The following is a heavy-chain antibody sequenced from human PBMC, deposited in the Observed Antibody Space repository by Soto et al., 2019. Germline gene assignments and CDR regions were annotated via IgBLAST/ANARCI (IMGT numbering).Heavy chain of an antibody. Sequence: EVQLLESGGGLVQPGGSLRLSCAASGFTFSSYAMSWDRQAPGKGLEWVSAISGSGGSTYYADSVKGRFTISRDNSKNTLYLQMNSLRAEDTAVYYCASLGFVSLFDGMDVWGQGTTVTVSS. CDR2: ISGSGGST. CDR1: GFTFSSYA. V-gene: IGHV3-23*01. D-gene: IGHD2-21*01. CDR3: ASLGFVSLFDGMDV. J-gene: IGHJ6*02.